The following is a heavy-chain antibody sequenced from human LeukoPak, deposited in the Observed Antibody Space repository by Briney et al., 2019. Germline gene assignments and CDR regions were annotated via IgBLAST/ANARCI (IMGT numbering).Heavy chain of an antibody. CDR3: ARVGVGYSLFDY. V-gene: IGHV1-69*13. CDR2: IIPIFGTA. Sequence: SVKVSCKASGYTFTGYYMHWVRQAPGQGLEWMGGIIPIFGTANYAQKFQGRVTITADESTSTAYMELSSLRSEDTAVYYCARVGVGYSLFDYWGQGTLVTVSS. J-gene: IGHJ4*02. CDR1: GYTFTGYY. D-gene: IGHD5-24*01.